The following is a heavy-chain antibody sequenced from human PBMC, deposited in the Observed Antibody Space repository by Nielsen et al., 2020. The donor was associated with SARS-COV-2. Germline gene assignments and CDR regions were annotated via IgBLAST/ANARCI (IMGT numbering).Heavy chain of an antibody. D-gene: IGHD3-9*01. CDR2: IYYSGST. CDR3: ASAPSLVRYFDWLLSHFDY. Sequence: SETLSLTCTVSGGSISSYYWGWIRQPPGKGLEWIGSIYYSGSTYYNPSLKSRVTISVDTSKNQFSLKLSSVTAAGTAVYYCASAPSLVRYFDWLLSHFDYWGQGTLVTVSS. J-gene: IGHJ4*02. V-gene: IGHV4-39*01. CDR1: GGSISSYY.